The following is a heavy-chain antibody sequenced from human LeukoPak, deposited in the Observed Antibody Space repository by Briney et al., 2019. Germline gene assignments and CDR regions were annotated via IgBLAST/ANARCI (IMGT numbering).Heavy chain of an antibody. CDR3: AGRYYDILTGGREGFDY. Sequence: GGSLRLSCAASGFTFSSYGMHWVRQAPGKGLEWVSYISSSRSTIYYADSVKGRFTISRDNSKNTLSLQMNSLRAEDTAVYYCAGRYYDILTGGREGFDYWGQGTLVAVSS. J-gene: IGHJ4*02. D-gene: IGHD3-9*01. V-gene: IGHV3-48*01. CDR1: GFTFSSYG. CDR2: ISSSRSTI.